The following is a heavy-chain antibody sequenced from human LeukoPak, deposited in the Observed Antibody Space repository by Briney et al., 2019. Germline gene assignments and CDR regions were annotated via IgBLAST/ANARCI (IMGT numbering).Heavy chain of an antibody. CDR3: AKTLVPPTNLDSNFFFYGMDV. V-gene: IGHV3-23*01. Sequence: PGESLRLSCAASGFTFTNFAMTWVRQAPGKGLEWVSFIDGIGDRIRYADSVKGRFTISRDNSKNTLYLQMNSLRAEDAAVYYCAKTLVPPTNLDSNFFFYGMDVWGEGTAVTVSS. D-gene: IGHD2-8*02. CDR1: GFTFTNFA. J-gene: IGHJ6*04. CDR2: IDGIGDRI.